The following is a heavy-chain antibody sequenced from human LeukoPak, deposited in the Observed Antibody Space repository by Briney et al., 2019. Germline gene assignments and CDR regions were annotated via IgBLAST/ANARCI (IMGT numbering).Heavy chain of an antibody. Sequence: GESLKISCKGSGYSFTSYWISWVRRMPGKGLEWMGRIDPSDSYTNYSPSFQGHVTISADKSISTAYLQWSSLKASDTAMYYCARHVSSSGWYFMIDYWGQGTLVTVSS. CDR1: GYSFTSYW. J-gene: IGHJ4*02. CDR2: IDPSDSYT. D-gene: IGHD6-19*01. V-gene: IGHV5-10-1*01. CDR3: ARHVSSSGWYFMIDY.